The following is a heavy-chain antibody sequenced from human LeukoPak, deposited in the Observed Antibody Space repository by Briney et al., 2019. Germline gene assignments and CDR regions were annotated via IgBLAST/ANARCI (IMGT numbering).Heavy chain of an antibody. V-gene: IGHV3-74*01. CDR2: INPDGSTT. Sequence: QPGESLRLSCAASGFTFIRYWIHWVRQAPGKGLEWVSRINPDGSTTTYADSVKGRFTLSRDNAENTVYLQMNSLRAEDTAVYYCARVLSGSWDWFDPWGQGTLVTVSS. D-gene: IGHD3-22*01. J-gene: IGHJ5*02. CDR3: ARVLSGSWDWFDP. CDR1: GFTFIRYW.